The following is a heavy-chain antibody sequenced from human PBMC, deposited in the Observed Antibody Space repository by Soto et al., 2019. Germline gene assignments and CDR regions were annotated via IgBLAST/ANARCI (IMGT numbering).Heavy chain of an antibody. D-gene: IGHD2-2*01. V-gene: IGHV3-33*01. CDR2: IWYDGSNQ. CDR1: GISFGSSG. CDR3: ARDGAHQDIDY. Sequence: QVQLVESGGGVVQPGRSLRLSCVASGISFGSSGMHWVRQAPGKGLEWVAFIWYDGSNQYYSDSVKGRFTISRDNSMNTVSLQMASLRVEDTGIYYCARDGAHQDIDYWGQGTLVTVSS. J-gene: IGHJ4*02.